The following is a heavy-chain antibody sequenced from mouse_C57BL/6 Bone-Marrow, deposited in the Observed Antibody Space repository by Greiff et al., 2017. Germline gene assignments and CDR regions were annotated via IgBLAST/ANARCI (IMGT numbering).Heavy chain of an antibody. CDR3: APFYYYGSSYGFAY. CDR1: GYTFTDYY. D-gene: IGHD1-1*01. Sequence: EVQRVESGPVLVKPGASVKMSCKASGYTFTDYYMNWVKQSHGKSLEWIGVINPYNGGTSYNQKFTGKATLTVDKSSSTAYMELNSLTAEDSAVYYCAPFYYYGSSYGFAYWGQGTLVTVSA. CDR2: INPYNGGT. J-gene: IGHJ3*01. V-gene: IGHV1-19*01.